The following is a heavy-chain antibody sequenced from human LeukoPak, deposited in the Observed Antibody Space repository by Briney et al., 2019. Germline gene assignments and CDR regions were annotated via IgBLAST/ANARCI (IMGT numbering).Heavy chain of an antibody. CDR2: IYYSGST. V-gene: IGHV4-31*03. Sequence: SQTLSLTCTVSGGSISSGGYYWSWIHQHPGKGLEWIGYIYYSGSTYYNPSLKSRVTISVDTSKNQFSLKLSSVTAADTAVYYCARSDSSGWYPLGAFDIWGQGTMVTVSS. J-gene: IGHJ3*02. D-gene: IGHD6-19*01. CDR3: ARSDSSGWYPLGAFDI. CDR1: GGSISSGGYY.